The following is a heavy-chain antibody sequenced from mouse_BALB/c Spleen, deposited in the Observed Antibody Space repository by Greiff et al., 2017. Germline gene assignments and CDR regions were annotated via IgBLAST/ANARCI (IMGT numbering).Heavy chain of an antibody. D-gene: IGHD1-1*01. Sequence: VQLKQSGAELVKPGASVKLSCTASGFNIKDTYMHWVKQRPEQGLEWIGRIDPANGNTKYDPKFQGKATITADTSSNTAYLQLSSLTAEDTAVYYCARDYGGDYWGQGTTLTVSS. CDR2: IDPANGNT. CDR3: ARDYGGDY. J-gene: IGHJ2*01. CDR1: GFNIKDTY. V-gene: IGHV14-3*02.